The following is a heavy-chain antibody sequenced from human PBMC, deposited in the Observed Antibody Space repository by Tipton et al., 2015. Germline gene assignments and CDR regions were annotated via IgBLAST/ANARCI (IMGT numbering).Heavy chain of an antibody. CDR3: ARDPSCSGDHCYGRDNGWLDP. CDR1: GGSISSSSYY. V-gene: IGHV4-39*02. D-gene: IGHD2-15*01. Sequence: TLSLTCTVSGGSISSSSYYWGWIRQPPGKGPEWIGTIYSGGSTYYNSSLKSRLTMSVDTSKNQFSLKLNSVTAADTAVYFCARDPSCSGDHCYGRDNGWLDPWGQGILVAVSS. J-gene: IGHJ5*02. CDR2: IYSGGST.